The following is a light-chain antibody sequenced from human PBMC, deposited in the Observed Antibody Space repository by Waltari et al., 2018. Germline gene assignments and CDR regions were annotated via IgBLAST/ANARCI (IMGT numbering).Light chain of an antibody. CDR2: DVS. V-gene: IGLV2-14*01. Sequence: QSAPTQPASVSGSPGQSITMSCTGTSSDVGGYHYVSWYQQYPGKAPKLMIYDVSQRPSGVSNRFSGSKSGNTASLTISGLQAEDEADYYCSSYTSSNTLVFGVGTKLTVL. CDR3: SSYTSSNTLV. J-gene: IGLJ3*02. CDR1: SSDVGGYHY.